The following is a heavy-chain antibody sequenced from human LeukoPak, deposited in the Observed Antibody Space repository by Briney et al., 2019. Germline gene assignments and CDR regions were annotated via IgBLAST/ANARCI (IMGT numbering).Heavy chain of an antibody. V-gene: IGHV3-7*01. CDR2: IKQDGSEK. J-gene: IGHJ4*02. D-gene: IGHD3-10*01. Sequence: PRGSLSLSCAASGFSFSSYWMSWVRQAPGKGLEWVANIKQDGSEKYYVDSVKGRFTISRDNAKNSLYLQMNSLRAEDTAVYYCARSLRVSGAEFDYWGQGTLVTVSS. CDR3: ARSLRVSGAEFDY. CDR1: GFSFSSYW.